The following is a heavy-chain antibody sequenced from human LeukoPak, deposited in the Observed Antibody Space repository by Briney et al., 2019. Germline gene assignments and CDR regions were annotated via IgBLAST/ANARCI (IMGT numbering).Heavy chain of an antibody. CDR1: GFTFSTYA. V-gene: IGHV3-23*01. J-gene: IGHJ4*02. CDR3: AKVKYYYDSSGYYSLDY. D-gene: IGHD3-22*01. Sequence: PGGSLRLSCAASGFTFSTYAMSWVRQAPGKGLEWVSAISGSGDTTYYADSVRGRFTISRDNSKNTLYLQMNSLRAEDTAVYYCAKVKYYYDSSGYYSLDYWGQGTLVTVSS. CDR2: ISGSGDTT.